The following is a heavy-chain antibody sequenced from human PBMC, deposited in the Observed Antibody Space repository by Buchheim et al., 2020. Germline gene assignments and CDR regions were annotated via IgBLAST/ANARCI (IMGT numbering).Heavy chain of an antibody. CDR2: ISYDGSNK. CDR3: ARRDSSRGMDV. Sequence: QVQLVGSGGGVVQPGRSLRLSCAASGFTFSSYAMHWVRQAPGKGLEWVAVISYDGSNKYYADSVKGRFTISRDNAKNSLYLQMNSLRDEDTAVYYCARRDSSRGMDVWGQGTT. J-gene: IGHJ6*02. V-gene: IGHV3-30-3*01. D-gene: IGHD3-22*01. CDR1: GFTFSSYA.